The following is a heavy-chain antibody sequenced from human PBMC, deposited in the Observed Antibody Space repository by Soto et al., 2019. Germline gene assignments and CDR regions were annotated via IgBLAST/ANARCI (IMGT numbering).Heavy chain of an antibody. Sequence: EVQLLESGGGLVQPGGSLRLSCAASGFTFSSYAMSWVRQAPGKGLEWVSAISGSGGSTYYADSVKGRFTISRDNSKNTLYLQMNSLRAEDTAVYYCAKDIWGVTYNWNDEVASDWFDPWGQGTLVTVSS. CDR2: ISGSGGST. J-gene: IGHJ5*02. D-gene: IGHD1-20*01. CDR1: GFTFSSYA. V-gene: IGHV3-23*01. CDR3: AKDIWGVTYNWNDEVASDWFDP.